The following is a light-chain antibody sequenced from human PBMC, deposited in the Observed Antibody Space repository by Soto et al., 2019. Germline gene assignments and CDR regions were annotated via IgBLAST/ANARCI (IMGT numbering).Light chain of an antibody. CDR1: QSINSR. Sequence: DIQMTQSPSSLSASVGDTVTITCLASQSINSRFSWYQQKAGQAPKLLIYAASRLQSGVPSRFSGSGSGTDFTLTISSLQPEDFATYFCQQSYSRVTVGQGTKVDIK. J-gene: IGKJ1*01. CDR2: AAS. V-gene: IGKV1-39*01. CDR3: QQSYSRVT.